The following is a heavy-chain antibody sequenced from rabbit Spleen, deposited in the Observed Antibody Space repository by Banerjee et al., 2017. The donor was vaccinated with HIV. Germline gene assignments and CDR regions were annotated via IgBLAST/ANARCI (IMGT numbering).Heavy chain of an antibody. V-gene: IGHV1S45*01. D-gene: IGHD1-1*01. CDR3: ARDDSNSALDL. CDR2: INTGSAGIT. CDR1: GFSFSSSDY. Sequence: QEQLEESGGGLVKPEGSLTLTCKASGFSFSSSDYMCWVRQAPGKGLEWIGCINTGSAGITYYASWAKGRFTISKTSSTTVTLQMTSLTAADTATYFCARDDSNSALDLWGQGTLVTVS. J-gene: IGHJ4*01.